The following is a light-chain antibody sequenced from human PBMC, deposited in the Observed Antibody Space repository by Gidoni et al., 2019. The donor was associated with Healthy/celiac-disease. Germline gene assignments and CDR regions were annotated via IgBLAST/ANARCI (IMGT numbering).Light chain of an antibody. CDR2: GAS. V-gene: IGKV3-20*01. CDR1: QSVSSSY. CDR3: QQYGSSSLFT. J-gene: IGKJ3*01. Sequence: ELVLSQSPGTLSLSPGERATLSCRASQSVSSSYLAWYQQKPGQAPRLLIYGASSRATGIPDRFSGSGSGTDFTLTISRLEPEDFAVYYCQQYGSSSLFTFGPXTKVDIK.